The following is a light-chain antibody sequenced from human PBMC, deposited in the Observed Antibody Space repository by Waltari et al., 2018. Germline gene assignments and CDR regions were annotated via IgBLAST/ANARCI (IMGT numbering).Light chain of an antibody. J-gene: IGKJ4*01. V-gene: IGKV1-5*03. CDR2: KAS. CDR1: QSILTW. CDR3: QQYNTYSPGPT. Sequence: DIQMTQSPSTLSASVGDRVTITCRASQSILTWLAWYQQKPGKAPRLLMSKASSLQTGVPSRFSGSGSGTEVTLTISSLEPDDFATYYCQQYNTYSPGPTFGGGTKVEIK.